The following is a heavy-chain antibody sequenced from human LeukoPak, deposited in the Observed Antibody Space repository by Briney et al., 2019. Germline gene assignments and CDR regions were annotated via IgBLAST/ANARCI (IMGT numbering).Heavy chain of an antibody. CDR3: ARRGYNYGVPLDY. Sequence: GGSLRLXRAASGFTFSNYWMSWGRQAPGKGLESVANIKQDESEKYYVDSVKGRFTISRDNAKISLYLQMNSLRTEDTAVYYCARRGYNYGVPLDYWGQGTLVTVSS. J-gene: IGHJ4*02. CDR2: IKQDESEK. V-gene: IGHV3-7*01. D-gene: IGHD5-18*01. CDR1: GFTFSNYW.